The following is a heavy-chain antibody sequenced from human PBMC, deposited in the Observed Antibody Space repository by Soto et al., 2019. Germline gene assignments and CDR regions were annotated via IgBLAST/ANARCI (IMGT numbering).Heavy chain of an antibody. CDR3: ARDSSTTNPF. CDR1: GYTFTDYD. J-gene: IGHJ3*01. V-gene: IGHV1-8*01. CDR2: MNPNSGNT. D-gene: IGHD2-2*01. Sequence: QVQLVQSGAEVRRPGTSVMVSCKTSGYTFTDYDINWVRQATGQGLEWMGWMNPNSGNTGYAQKFKGRVSMTRNTATSPAYMELSSLRSDDTAIYFCARDSSTTNPFWGQGTMVTVSS.